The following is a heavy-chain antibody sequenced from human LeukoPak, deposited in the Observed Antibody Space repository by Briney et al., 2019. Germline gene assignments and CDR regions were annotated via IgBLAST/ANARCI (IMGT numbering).Heavy chain of an antibody. CDR2: VHGDGNT. V-gene: IGHV3-53*01. D-gene: IGHD6-19*01. J-gene: IGHJ4*02. Sequence: GGSLRLSCAVSGFTVSDSYMSWVRQVPGKGLEWVAFVHGDGNTYYADSVKGQFTISRDNSKNMIYLQMNSLRVEDTAVYYCARSTVTAVGLFDYWGQGTLVTVSS. CDR1: GFTVSDSY. CDR3: ARSTVTAVGLFDY.